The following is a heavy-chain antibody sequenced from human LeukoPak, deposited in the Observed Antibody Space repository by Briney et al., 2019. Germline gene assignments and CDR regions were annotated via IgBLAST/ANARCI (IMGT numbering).Heavy chain of an antibody. V-gene: IGHV4-38-2*02. J-gene: IGHJ4*02. CDR1: GYYKSSWFY. CDR2: VYHSGST. D-gene: IGHD2/OR15-2a*01. Sequence: PSETLSLTCTVSGYYKSSWFYCGWIRQPPGKGLEWIGSVYHSGSTYYNPSLKSRVTISTDKSKNQFSLKLTSVTAADTAVYYCGSHREWYLTEYHFDYWGQGTLVTVSS. CDR3: GSHREWYLTEYHFDY.